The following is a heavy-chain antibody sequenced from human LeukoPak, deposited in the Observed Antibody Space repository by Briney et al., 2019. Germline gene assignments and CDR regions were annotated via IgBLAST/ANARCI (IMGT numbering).Heavy chain of an antibody. CDR1: GFIFDNFG. V-gene: IGHV3-30*02. Sequence: GGSLRLSCAASGFIFDNFGMHWVRQAPGKGPEWVANIWYDGMNKYYGDSVKGRFTISRDNSKNTLYLRMNSLRAEDTAVYYCARGVGATWYYYYGMDVWGQGTTVTVSS. D-gene: IGHD1-26*01. CDR2: IWYDGMNK. J-gene: IGHJ6*02. CDR3: ARGVGATWYYYYGMDV.